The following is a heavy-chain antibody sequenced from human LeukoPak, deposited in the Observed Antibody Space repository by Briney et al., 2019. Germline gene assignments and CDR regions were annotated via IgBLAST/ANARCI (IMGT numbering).Heavy chain of an antibody. CDR1: GFIFDTYS. Sequence: GGPLRLSCAASGFIFDTYSMNWVRQAPGKGLEWVSSINSGSTYKYYADSVKGRFTVSRDNAKNSLYLQMNSLRAEDTAVYYCARGPYPDYWGQGTLVTVSS. V-gene: IGHV3-21*01. CDR2: INSGSTYK. J-gene: IGHJ4*02. CDR3: ARGPYPDY.